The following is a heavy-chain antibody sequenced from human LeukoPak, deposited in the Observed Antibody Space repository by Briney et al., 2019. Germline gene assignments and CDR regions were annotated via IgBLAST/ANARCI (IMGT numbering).Heavy chain of an antibody. D-gene: IGHD3-10*01. CDR3: VTWFGEEVY. Sequence: SQTLSLTCAISGDSVSGSTAAWNWIRQSPSRGLEWLGRTFYRSNSWYNDFALSVRGRITINADPSKNHFSLSLNTVTAADTAVYYCVTWFGEEVYWGQGTLVTVSS. CDR2: TFYRSNSWYN. CDR1: GDSVSGSTAA. J-gene: IGHJ4*02. V-gene: IGHV6-1*01.